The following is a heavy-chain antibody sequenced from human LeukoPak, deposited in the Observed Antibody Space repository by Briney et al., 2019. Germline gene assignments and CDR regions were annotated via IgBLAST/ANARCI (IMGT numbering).Heavy chain of an antibody. Sequence: GGSLRLSCAASGFTFSSYAMHWVRQAPGKGLEWVAVISYDGSNSYYADSVKGRFTISRDNSKNTLYLQMNSLRAEDTALYYCARGGVSMIVPIFWGQGTLVTVSS. CDR2: ISYDGSNS. D-gene: IGHD3-22*01. V-gene: IGHV3-30*14. CDR3: ARGGVSMIVPIF. CDR1: GFTFSSYA. J-gene: IGHJ4*02.